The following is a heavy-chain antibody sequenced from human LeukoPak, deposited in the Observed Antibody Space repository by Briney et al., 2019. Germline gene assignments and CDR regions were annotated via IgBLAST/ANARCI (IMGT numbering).Heavy chain of an antibody. CDR3: AKEQQGPGY. CDR2: IITSGSDI. D-gene: IGHD6-13*01. Sequence: PGGSLRLSCAASGFPFSGYNMNWVRQAPGKGLEWVSSIITSGSDIYYADSVKGRFTISRDNSKNTLFLQMNSLRAEDTAVYYCAKEQQGPGYWGQGTLVTVSS. J-gene: IGHJ4*02. CDR1: GFPFSGYN. V-gene: IGHV3-21*04.